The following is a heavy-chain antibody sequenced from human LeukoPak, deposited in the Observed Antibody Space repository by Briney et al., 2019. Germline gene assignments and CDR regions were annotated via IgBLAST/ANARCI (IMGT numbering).Heavy chain of an antibody. J-gene: IGHJ6*02. V-gene: IGHV3-23*01. Sequence: GGSLRLSCAASGFTFSSYAMSWVCQAPGKGLEWVSAISGSGGSTYYADSVKGRFTISRDNSKNTLYLQMNSLRAEDTAVYYCAKGLDAARDYYGMDVWGQGTTVTVSS. CDR3: AKGLDAARDYYGMDV. CDR2: ISGSGGST. CDR1: GFTFSSYA. D-gene: IGHD6-6*01.